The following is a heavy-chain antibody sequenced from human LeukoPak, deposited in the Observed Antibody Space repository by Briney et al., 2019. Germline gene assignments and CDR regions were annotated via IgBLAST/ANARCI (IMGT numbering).Heavy chain of an antibody. J-gene: IGHJ3*02. CDR1: GGSISSFY. Sequence: SETLSLTCTVSGGSISSFYWSWIRQPPGKGLEWIGYIYYSGSTNYNPSLKSRVTISVDTSKNQFSLKLSSVTAADTAVYYCARLEMATRSRTDAFDIWGQGTMVTVSS. CDR2: IYYSGST. CDR3: ARLEMATRSRTDAFDI. D-gene: IGHD5-24*01. V-gene: IGHV4-59*08.